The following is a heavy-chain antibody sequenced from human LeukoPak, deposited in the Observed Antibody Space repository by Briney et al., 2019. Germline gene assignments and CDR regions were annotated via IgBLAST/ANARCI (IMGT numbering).Heavy chain of an antibody. D-gene: IGHD2/OR15-2a*01. CDR3: ARVESYYIYKI. CDR2: IYYSGST. CDR1: GGSISSGGYY. J-gene: IGHJ4*02. V-gene: IGHV4-31*03. Sequence: PSETLSLTCTVSGGSISSGGYYWRWIRQHPGKGLEWIGYIYYSGSTYYNPSLKSRVTISVDTSKNQFSLKLSSVTAADTAVYYCARVESYYIYKIWGQGTPVTVSS.